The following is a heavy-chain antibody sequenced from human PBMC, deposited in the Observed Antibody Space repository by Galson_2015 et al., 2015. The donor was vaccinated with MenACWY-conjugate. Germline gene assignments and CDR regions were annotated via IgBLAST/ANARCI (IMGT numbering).Heavy chain of an antibody. D-gene: IGHD2-21*02. CDR2: ISRSSSYI. V-gene: IGHV3-21*01. Sequence: LRLSCAASGFTFSSYSMNWVRQAPGKGLEWVSSISRSSSYIYYADSVKGRFTISRDNAKNSLYLQMNSLRAEDTAVYYCARDPLEVVVVTAIDNLWGQGTLVTVSS. J-gene: IGHJ5*02. CDR1: GFTFSSYS. CDR3: ARDPLEVVVVTAIDNL.